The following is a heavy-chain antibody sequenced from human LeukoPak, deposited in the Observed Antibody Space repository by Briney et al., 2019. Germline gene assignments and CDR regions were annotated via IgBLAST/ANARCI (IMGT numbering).Heavy chain of an antibody. CDR1: GFTFSSYS. Sequence: GGSLRLSCAAPGFTFSSYSMNWVRQAPGKGLEWVSSISSSSSYIYYADSVKGRFTISRDNAKNSLYLQMTSLRAADTAVSYCARAGSTLDWFDPWGQGTLVTVSS. CDR3: ARAGSTLDWFDP. D-gene: IGHD4-23*01. J-gene: IGHJ5*02. CDR2: ISSSSSYI. V-gene: IGHV3-21*01.